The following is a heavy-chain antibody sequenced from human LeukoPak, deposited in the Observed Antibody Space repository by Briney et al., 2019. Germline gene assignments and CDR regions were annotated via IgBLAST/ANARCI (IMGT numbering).Heavy chain of an antibody. CDR3: ARHGFYRGLVLDY. CDR1: GGSFSGYY. V-gene: IGHV4-34*01. J-gene: IGHJ4*02. D-gene: IGHD6-6*01. Sequence: SETLSLTCTVYGGSFSGYYWSWIRQPPGKGLEWIGEINHSGSTNYNPSLKSRVTISVDTSKNQFSLKLSSVTAADTAVYYCARHGFYRGLVLDYWGQGTLVTVSS. CDR2: INHSGST.